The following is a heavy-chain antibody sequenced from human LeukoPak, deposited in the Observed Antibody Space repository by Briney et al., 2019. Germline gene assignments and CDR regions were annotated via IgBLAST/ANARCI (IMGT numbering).Heavy chain of an antibody. J-gene: IGHJ5*02. CDR3: ARGARSGIVGWSDP. Sequence: SETLSLTCTVSGGSISSYYWIWIRRPPGKGLEWIGYISYSGTTNYNPSLKSRVTMSVDTSKNQISLRLNSVTAADTAVYYCARGARSGIVGWSDPWGQGTLVTVSS. D-gene: IGHD6-25*01. CDR2: ISYSGTT. CDR1: GGSISSYY. V-gene: IGHV4-59*01.